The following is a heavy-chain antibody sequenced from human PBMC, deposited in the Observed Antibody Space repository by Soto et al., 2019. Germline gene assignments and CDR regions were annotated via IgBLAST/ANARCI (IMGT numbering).Heavy chain of an antibody. CDR3: ARASSWGSYYYYYYMDV. V-gene: IGHV1-18*01. CDR2: ISAYNGNT. CDR1: GYTFTSYG. Sequence: ASVEVSCKASGYTFTSYGISWVRQAPGQGLEWMGWISAYNGNTNYAQKLQGRVTMTTDTSTSTAYMELRSLRSDDTAVYYCARASSWGSYYYYYYMDVWGKGTTVTVSS. J-gene: IGHJ6*03. D-gene: IGHD6-13*01.